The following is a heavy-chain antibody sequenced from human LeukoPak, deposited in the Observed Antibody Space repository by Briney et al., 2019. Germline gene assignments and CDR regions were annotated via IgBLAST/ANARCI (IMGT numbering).Heavy chain of an antibody. J-gene: IGHJ4*02. CDR1: GFTFSDYY. CDR3: ARVGSIAAAGTPDY. Sequence: GGSLRLSCAASGFTFSDYYMTWIRQAPGKGLEWLSYISGSGSYTNYADSVKVRFTTSRDNAKNSLYLQMNSLRAEDTAVYYCARVGSIAAAGTPDYWGQGTLVTVSS. D-gene: IGHD6-13*01. CDR2: ISGSGSYT. V-gene: IGHV3-11*06.